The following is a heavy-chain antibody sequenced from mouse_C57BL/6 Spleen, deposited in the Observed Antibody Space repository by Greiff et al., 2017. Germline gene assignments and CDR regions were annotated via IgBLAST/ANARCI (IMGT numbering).Heavy chain of an antibody. J-gene: IGHJ4*01. CDR1: GYTFTSYW. Sequence: VQLQQPGAELVKPGASVKMSCKASGYTFTSYWITWVKQRPGQGLEWIGDIYPGSGSTNYNEKFKSKATLTVDTSSSTAYMQLSSLTSEDSAVYYCARGGTTVYYAMDYWGQGTSVTVSS. D-gene: IGHD1-1*01. V-gene: IGHV1-55*01. CDR3: ARGGTTVYYAMDY. CDR2: IYPGSGST.